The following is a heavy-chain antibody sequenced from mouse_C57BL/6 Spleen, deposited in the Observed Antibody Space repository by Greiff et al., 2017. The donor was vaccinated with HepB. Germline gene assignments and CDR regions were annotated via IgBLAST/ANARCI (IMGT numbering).Heavy chain of an antibody. J-gene: IGHJ2*01. D-gene: IGHD1-1*01. V-gene: IGHV5-6*01. CDR2: ISSGGSYT. Sequence: EVQVVESGGDLVKPGGSLKLSCAASGFTFSSYGMSWVRQTPDKRLEWVATISSGGSYTYYPDSVKGRFTISRDNAKNTLYLQMSSLKSEDTAMYYCARERSSFYYFDYWGQGTTLTVSS. CDR3: ARERSSFYYFDY. CDR1: GFTFSSYG.